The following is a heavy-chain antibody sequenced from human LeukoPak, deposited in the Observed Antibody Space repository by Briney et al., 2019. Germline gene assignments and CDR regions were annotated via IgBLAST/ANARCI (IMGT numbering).Heavy chain of an antibody. J-gene: IGHJ4*02. D-gene: IGHD3-3*01. CDR2: ISASGGTT. CDR1: GYTFSNYA. V-gene: IGHV3-23*01. CDR3: AKGDRITIFGVPSG. Sequence: GGSLRLSCAASGYTFSNYAISWVRQAPGKGLEWVSAISASGGTTYYADSVKGRFTISRDSSKNTLYLQMNSLRAEDTAVYYCAKGDRITIFGVPSGGGQGTLVTVSS.